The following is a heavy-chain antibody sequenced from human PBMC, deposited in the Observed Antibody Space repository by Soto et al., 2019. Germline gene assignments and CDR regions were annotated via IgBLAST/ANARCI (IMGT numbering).Heavy chain of an antibody. Sequence: ASVNVSCKASGYTFTSYGISWVRQAPGQGLEWMGWISAYNGNTNYAQKLQGRVTMTTDTSTSTAYMELRSLRSDDTAVYYCARGQIVVVVAATTYFDYWGQGTLVTVSS. CDR3: ARGQIVVVVAATTYFDY. CDR1: GYTFTSYG. CDR2: ISAYNGNT. J-gene: IGHJ4*02. D-gene: IGHD2-15*01. V-gene: IGHV1-18*01.